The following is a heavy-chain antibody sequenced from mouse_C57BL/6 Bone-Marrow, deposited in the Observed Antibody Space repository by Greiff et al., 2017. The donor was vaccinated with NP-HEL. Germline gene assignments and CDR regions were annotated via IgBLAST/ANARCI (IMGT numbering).Heavy chain of an antibody. CDR1: GFTFSSYG. CDR2: ISSGGSYT. D-gene: IGHD2-5*01. CDR3: ARQDPYSNYDY. J-gene: IGHJ2*01. Sequence: EVQGVESGGDLVKPGGSLKLSCAASGFTFSSYGMSWVRQTPDKRLEWVATISSGGSYTYSPDSVKGRFTLSRDNAKNTLYLQMSSLKSEDTAMYYCARQDPYSNYDYWGQGTTLTVSS. V-gene: IGHV5-6*01.